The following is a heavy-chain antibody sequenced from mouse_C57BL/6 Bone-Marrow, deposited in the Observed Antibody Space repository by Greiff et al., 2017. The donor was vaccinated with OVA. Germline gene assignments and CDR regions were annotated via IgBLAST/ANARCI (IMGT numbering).Heavy chain of an antibody. CDR2: IWSGGST. CDR1: GFSLTSYG. Sequence: VQLQESGPGLVQPSQSLSITCTVSGFSLTSYGVHWVRQSPGKGLEWLGVIWSGGSTDYNAAFISRLSISKDNSKSQVFFKMSSLQADDTAIYYCATYYGSSYSWFAYWGQGTLVTVSA. V-gene: IGHV2-2*01. J-gene: IGHJ3*01. CDR3: ATYYGSSYSWFAY. D-gene: IGHD1-1*01.